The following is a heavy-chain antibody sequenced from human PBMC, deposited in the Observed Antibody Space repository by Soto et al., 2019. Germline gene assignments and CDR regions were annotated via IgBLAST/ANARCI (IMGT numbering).Heavy chain of an antibody. J-gene: IGHJ4*01. CDR2: IKSKFDGETI. CDR3: ATGLLRYYAY. CDR1: GINFSRAW. Sequence: PGGSLRLSCAASGINFSRAWMSWVRQAPGKGLEWVGRIKSKFDGETIDYAAPVKGRFTISRDDSKNIVYPQMNSLNTEDTAVYYCATGLLRYYAYWGHGTLVTVSS. V-gene: IGHV3-15*01. D-gene: IGHD3-9*01.